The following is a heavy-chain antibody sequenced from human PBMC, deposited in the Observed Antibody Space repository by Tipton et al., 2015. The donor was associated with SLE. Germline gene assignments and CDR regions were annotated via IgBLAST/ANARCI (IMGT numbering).Heavy chain of an antibody. V-gene: IGHV3-53*01. D-gene: IGHD3-3*01. CDR3: ARGATIFGVITANFDS. CDR2: IYSGGTT. Sequence: SLRLSCAAPGFIVSSNYMSWVRQVPGKGLEWVSTIYSGGTTYYADSVKGRFTISRDNSESTLSLQMNSLRVEDTAVYYCARGATIFGVITANFDSWGQGTPVTVSS. J-gene: IGHJ4*02. CDR1: GFIVSSNY.